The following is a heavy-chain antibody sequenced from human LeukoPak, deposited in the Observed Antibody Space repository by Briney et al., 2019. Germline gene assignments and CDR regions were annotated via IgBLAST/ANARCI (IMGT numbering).Heavy chain of an antibody. D-gene: IGHD5-12*01. Sequence: GGSLRLSCAASGFTFSTYAMSGVRQAPGKGLGWVSASRGNGGRTDYADSVEGGFTTSRDNSKNTAYLQMNSLRAEGTAVYYCAKADDTVATNFDSSGQGTLVTVSP. J-gene: IGHJ4*02. V-gene: IGHV3-23*01. CDR1: GFTFSTYA. CDR3: AKADDTVATNFDS. CDR2: SRGNGGRT.